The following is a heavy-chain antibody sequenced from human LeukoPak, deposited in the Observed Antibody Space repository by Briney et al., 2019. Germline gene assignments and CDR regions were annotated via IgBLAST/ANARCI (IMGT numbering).Heavy chain of an antibody. CDR2: IYYSGST. CDR3: ARHPDSALPTWPFDY. J-gene: IGHJ4*02. Sequence: SETLSLTCTVSGGSISGYYWSWIRQPPGKGLEWIGSIYYSGSTYYNPSLKSRVTISVDTSKNQFSLKLSSVTAADTAVYYCARHPDSALPTWPFDYWGQGTLVTVSS. V-gene: IGHV4-59*05. CDR1: GGSISGYY. D-gene: IGHD2-15*01.